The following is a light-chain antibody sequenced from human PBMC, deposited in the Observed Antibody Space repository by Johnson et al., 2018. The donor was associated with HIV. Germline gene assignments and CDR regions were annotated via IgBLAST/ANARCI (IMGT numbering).Light chain of an antibody. CDR2: RNN. Sequence: QSVLTQPPSASGTPGQRVTISCSGSSSNIGSNTVNWYQQLPGTAPKLLIYRNNQRPSGVPDRFSGSKSGTSASLAISGLQAEEEAEYYCAAWDDSLNGYVFGTGTKVSVL. CDR1: SSNIGSNT. CDR3: AAWDDSLNGYV. V-gene: IGLV1-44*01. J-gene: IGLJ1*01.